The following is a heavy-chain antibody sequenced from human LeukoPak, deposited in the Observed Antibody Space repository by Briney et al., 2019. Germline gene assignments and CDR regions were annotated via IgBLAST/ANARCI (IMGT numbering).Heavy chain of an antibody. J-gene: IGHJ5*02. CDR1: GGSISSYY. CDR2: IYYSGST. CDR3: ARLLRKNWFAP. V-gene: IGHV4-59*08. Sequence: SETLSLTCTVSGGSISSYYWSWIRQPPGKGLEWIGYIYYSGSTNYNPSLKSRVTISVDTSKNQFSLKLSSVTAADTAVYYCARLLRKNWFAPWGQGTLVTVSS.